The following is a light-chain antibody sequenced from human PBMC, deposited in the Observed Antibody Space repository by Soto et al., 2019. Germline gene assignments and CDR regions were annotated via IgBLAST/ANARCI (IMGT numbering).Light chain of an antibody. Sequence: EIVMTQSPATLSVSPGERATLSCRASQSVSSNLAWYQQKPGRAPRLLIYRASTRATGIPARFSGSGSGTDFTLTITSLQSEDFAVYYCQHYHNWPPWTFGQGTKVEIK. CDR1: QSVSSN. CDR2: RAS. J-gene: IGKJ1*01. CDR3: QHYHNWPPWT. V-gene: IGKV3-15*01.